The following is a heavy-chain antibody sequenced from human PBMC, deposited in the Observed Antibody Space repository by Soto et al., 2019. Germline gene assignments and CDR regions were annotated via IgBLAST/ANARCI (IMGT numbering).Heavy chain of an antibody. Sequence: PGESLKISCKGSGYSFTSYWIGWVRQMPGKGLEWMGIIYPGDSDTRYSPSFQGQVTISAGKSISTAYLQWSSLKASDTAMYYCARTQYSSSMGRYYYYGMDVWGQGTTVTVSS. CDR3: ARTQYSSSMGRYYYYGMDV. CDR2: IYPGDSDT. D-gene: IGHD6-6*01. J-gene: IGHJ6*02. CDR1: GYSFTSYW. V-gene: IGHV5-51*01.